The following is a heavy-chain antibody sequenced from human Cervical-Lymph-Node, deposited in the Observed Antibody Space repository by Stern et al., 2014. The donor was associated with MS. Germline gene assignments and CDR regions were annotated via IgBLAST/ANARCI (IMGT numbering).Heavy chain of an antibody. V-gene: IGHV3-30*18. D-gene: IGHD6-6*01. J-gene: IGHJ4*02. CDR3: AKAKYASSPFDS. CDR1: GFTFSSNG. Sequence: VQLVESGGGVVQPGRSQRLSCAASGFTFSSNGMHWVRQAPGKGLEWVAVITYDGSNTYYADSVKGRFTISRDNSKNTLYLQMNSLRVEDTAVYYCAKAKYASSPFDSWGQGTLVTVPS. CDR2: ITYDGSNT.